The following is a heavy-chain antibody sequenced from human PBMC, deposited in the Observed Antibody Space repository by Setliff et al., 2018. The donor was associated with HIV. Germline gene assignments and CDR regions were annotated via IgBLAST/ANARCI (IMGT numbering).Heavy chain of an antibody. CDR2: IYYSGST. CDR3: ARVFYYSAGSYSLDY. J-gene: IGHJ4*01. CDR1: GGSISRSSYY. D-gene: IGHD3-10*01. Sequence: PSETLSLTCTVSGGSISRSSYYWGWIRQPPGKGLEWIGSIYYSGSTYYNPSLKSRVTISVDTSKNQFSLKLSSVTAADTAVYYCARVFYYSAGSYSLDYWGQETLVTVS. V-gene: IGHV4-39*07.